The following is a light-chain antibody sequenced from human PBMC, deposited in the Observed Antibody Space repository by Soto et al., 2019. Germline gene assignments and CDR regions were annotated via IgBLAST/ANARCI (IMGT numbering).Light chain of an antibody. V-gene: IGLV2-11*01. J-gene: IGLJ1*01. CDR3: SSYAGNYTDV. CDR2: DVS. CDR1: SSDVGGCTS. Sequence: QSALTQPRSVSGSPGQSVTISCTGSSSDVGGCTSVSWYQQHPVKAPKLLLYDVSKRPSGVPDRFSGSKSGNTASLTVSGLQADDEEDYFCSSYAGNYTDVFGTGTQLTVL.